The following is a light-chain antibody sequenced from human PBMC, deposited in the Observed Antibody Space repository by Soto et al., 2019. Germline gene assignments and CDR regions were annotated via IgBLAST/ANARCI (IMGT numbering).Light chain of an antibody. CDR3: MQALQTPPT. Sequence: DIVMTQSPLSLPVTPGEPASISCRPSQSLLHSNGYNYLDWYLQKPGQSPQLLIYLGSNRASGVPDRFSGSGSGTDFTLKISRVEAEDVGVYYCMQALQTPPTLGQGTKVDIK. CDR2: LGS. V-gene: IGKV2-28*01. CDR1: QSLLHSNGYNY. J-gene: IGKJ1*01.